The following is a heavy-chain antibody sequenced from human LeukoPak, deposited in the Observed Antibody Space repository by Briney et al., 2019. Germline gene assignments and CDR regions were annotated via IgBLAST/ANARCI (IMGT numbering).Heavy chain of an antibody. CDR3: ARLQGNYDSSGYHNWFDP. CDR1: GYTFTGYY. J-gene: IGHJ5*02. Sequence: ASVKVSCEASGYTFTGYYMHWVRQAPGQGLEWMGWINPNSGGTNYAQKFQGRVTMTRDTSISTAYMELSRLRSDDTAVYYCARLQGNYDSSGYHNWFDPWGQGTLVTVSS. D-gene: IGHD3-22*01. V-gene: IGHV1-2*02. CDR2: INPNSGGT.